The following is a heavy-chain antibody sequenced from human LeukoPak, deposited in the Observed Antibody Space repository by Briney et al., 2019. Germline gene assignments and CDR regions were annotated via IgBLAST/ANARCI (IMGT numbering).Heavy chain of an antibody. Sequence: GGSLRLSCAASGFTFINYAMHWVRQAPGKGLEWVAIIWSDGSKKYYTDSVKGRFTISRDNSQNTVYLQMNSLRVEDTAVYYCAKDMYSAGGRWGQGTLVTVSS. CDR1: GFTFINYA. J-gene: IGHJ4*02. D-gene: IGHD1-26*01. CDR2: IWSDGSKK. CDR3: AKDMYSAGGR. V-gene: IGHV3-33*06.